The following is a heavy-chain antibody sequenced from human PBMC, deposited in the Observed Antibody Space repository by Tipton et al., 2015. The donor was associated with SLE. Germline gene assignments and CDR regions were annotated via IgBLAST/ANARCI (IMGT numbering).Heavy chain of an antibody. CDR2: IFHTGST. CDR3: AGGGERPQFDS. Sequence: TLSLTCSVSGGSIGSHYWSWIRQPPGKGLEWIGYIFHTGSTTYNPSLKSRVTISVDTSKNHFSLKLTSVAAADTAVYYCAGGGERPQFDSWGQGTLVTVSS. D-gene: IGHD1-26*01. V-gene: IGHV4-59*11. CDR1: GGSIGSHY. J-gene: IGHJ4*02.